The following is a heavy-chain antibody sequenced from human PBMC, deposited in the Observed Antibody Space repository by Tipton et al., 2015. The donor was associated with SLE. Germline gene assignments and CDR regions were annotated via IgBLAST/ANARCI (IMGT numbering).Heavy chain of an antibody. Sequence: TLSLTCAVSGYSISTSDSNWWGWIRQPPGKGLEWIGYIYYRGTAYYNPSLRSRVTVSVDTSKNQFSLRLNSVTAVDTAVYYCARGGASVLIRNCYFDYWGQGSLVTVSS. D-gene: IGHD2-8*01. CDR2: IYYRGTA. V-gene: IGHV4-28*03. CDR1: GYSISTSDSNW. CDR3: ARGGASVLIRNCYFDY. J-gene: IGHJ4*01.